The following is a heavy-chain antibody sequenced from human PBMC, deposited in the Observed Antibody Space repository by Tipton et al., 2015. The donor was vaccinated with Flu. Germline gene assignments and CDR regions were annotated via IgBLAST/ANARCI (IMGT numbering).Heavy chain of an antibody. CDR3: ARSITRDAFDI. D-gene: IGHD2-2*01. V-gene: IGHV4-30-4*01. Sequence: TLSLTCTVSGGSISSGDYYWSWIRQPPGKGPEWIGYIYYSGSTYYNPSLKSRVTISVDTSKNQFSLKLSSVTAADTAVYYCARSITRDAFDIWGQGTMVTVSS. CDR1: GGSISSGDYY. J-gene: IGHJ3*02. CDR2: IYYSGST.